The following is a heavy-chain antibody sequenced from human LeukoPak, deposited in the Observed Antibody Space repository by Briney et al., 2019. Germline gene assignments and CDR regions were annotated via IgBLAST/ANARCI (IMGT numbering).Heavy chain of an antibody. CDR2: IYTGGDT. V-gene: IGHV3-53*01. J-gene: IGHJ4*02. CDR3: AIPGVTISSPSRFDY. CDR1: GFSVSNKY. D-gene: IGHD3-9*01. Sequence: GGSLRLSCAASGFSVSNKYMSWVRQAPGKGLEWVSVIYTGGDTYYADSVRGRFTISRDNSKNTVNLQMNSLRAEDTAVYYCAIPGVTISSPSRFDYWGQGTLVTVSS.